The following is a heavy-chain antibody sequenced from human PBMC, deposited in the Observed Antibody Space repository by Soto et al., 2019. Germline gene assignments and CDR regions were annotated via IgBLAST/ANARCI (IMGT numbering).Heavy chain of an antibody. CDR1: GGSIGKSNYF. CDR2: ILYSGTT. V-gene: IGHV4-39*01. CDR3: ARLGWGNGDSDY. Sequence: QLQLQESGPGLVKSSETLSLTCTVSGGSIGKSNYFWGWIRQAPGKVLEWIASILYSGTTSYNSYLKSRVAISVDTSKNQFSLELNSVTAADTAVYYCARLGWGNGDSDYWGQGTLVTVSS. J-gene: IGHJ4*02. D-gene: IGHD2-21*01.